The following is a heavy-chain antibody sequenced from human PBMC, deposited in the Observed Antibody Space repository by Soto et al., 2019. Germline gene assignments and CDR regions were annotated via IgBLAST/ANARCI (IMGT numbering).Heavy chain of an antibody. V-gene: IGHV4-59*01. Sequence: PSETLSLTCTVSGGSISSYYWSWIRQPPGKGLEWIGYIYYSGSTNYNPSLKSRVTISVDTSKNQFSLKLSSVTAADTAVYYCARDAGIAAADSYYYYGMDVWGQGTTVTVSS. J-gene: IGHJ6*02. CDR1: GGSISSYY. CDR3: ARDAGIAAADSYYYYGMDV. CDR2: IYYSGST. D-gene: IGHD6-13*01.